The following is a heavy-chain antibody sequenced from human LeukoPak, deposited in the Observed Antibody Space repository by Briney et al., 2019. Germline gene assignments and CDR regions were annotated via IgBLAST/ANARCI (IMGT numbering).Heavy chain of an antibody. CDR2: IYSGGST. Sequence: GGSLRLSCAASGFTVSSNYMSWVRQAPGKGLEWVSVIYSGGSTYYADSVKGRFTISRDNSKNTLYLQMNSLRAEDTAVYYCARAARTYYYDSSGYSHGMDVWGQGTTVTVSS. D-gene: IGHD3-22*01. J-gene: IGHJ6*02. V-gene: IGHV3-66*01. CDR3: ARAARTYYYDSSGYSHGMDV. CDR1: GFTVSSNY.